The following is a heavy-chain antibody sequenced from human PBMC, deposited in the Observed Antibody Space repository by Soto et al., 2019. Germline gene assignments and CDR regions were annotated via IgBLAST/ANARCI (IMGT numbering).Heavy chain of an antibody. CDR2: ISGYNGNT. CDR1: GYTFTSYG. D-gene: IGHD2-15*01. J-gene: IGHJ5*02. Sequence: GASVKVSCKASGYTFTSYGITWVRQAPGQGLEWMGWISGYNGNTNYAQKLQGRVTMTTDTSTSTAYMELSSLRSEDTAVYYCAREPYYCSGGSCIVWFDPWGQGTLVTVSS. V-gene: IGHV1-18*01. CDR3: AREPYYCSGGSCIVWFDP.